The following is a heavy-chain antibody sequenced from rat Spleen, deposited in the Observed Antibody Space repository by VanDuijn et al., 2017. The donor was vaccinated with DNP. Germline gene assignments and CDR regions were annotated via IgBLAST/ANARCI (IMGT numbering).Heavy chain of an antibody. CDR2: ISPGGGNT. CDR3: TRPNWERFAY. Sequence: EVQLVESGGGLVQPGRSMKLSCAASGFTFSNYYMAWVRQAPTKGLEWVASISPGGGNTYYRDSVRGRFTISRDNAKSTLYLQMDSLKSEDTATYYCTRPNWERFAYWGQGTLVTVSS. D-gene: IGHD5-1*01. V-gene: IGHV5-25*01. J-gene: IGHJ3*01. CDR1: GFTFSNYY.